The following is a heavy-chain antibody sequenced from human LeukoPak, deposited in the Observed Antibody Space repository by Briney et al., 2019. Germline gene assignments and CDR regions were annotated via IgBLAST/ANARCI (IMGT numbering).Heavy chain of an antibody. Sequence: PGGSLRLSCAASGFNLTDYWMSWVRQAPGKGLEWVANVKQDGRGEYYVDSVKGRFTISRDNAKNSVYLQMNSPRDDDTAMYDCARGPQFAGGGQGTLVTVSS. CDR1: GFNLTDYW. J-gene: IGHJ4*02. CDR3: ARGPQFAG. CDR2: VKQDGRGE. D-gene: IGHD7-27*01. V-gene: IGHV3-7*01.